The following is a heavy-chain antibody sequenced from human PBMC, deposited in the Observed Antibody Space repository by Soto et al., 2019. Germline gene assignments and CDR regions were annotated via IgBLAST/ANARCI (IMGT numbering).Heavy chain of an antibody. D-gene: IGHD3-16*01. Sequence: EVQLLESGGGLVQPGGSLGLSCAPSGFTFSSYAMSWFRQAPGKGLEWVSAFSGGGGSTYYADSVKGRFTIARDNSKNTLYLQMNSLRAEDTAVYYCAKCPPGLYTLFDYWGQGTLVTVSS. CDR2: FSGGGGST. CDR3: AKCPPGLYTLFDY. V-gene: IGHV3-23*01. J-gene: IGHJ4*02. CDR1: GFTFSSYA.